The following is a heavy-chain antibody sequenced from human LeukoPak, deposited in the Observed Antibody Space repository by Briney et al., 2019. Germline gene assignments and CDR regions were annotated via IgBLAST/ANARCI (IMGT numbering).Heavy chain of an antibody. J-gene: IGHJ4*02. CDR2: IYSGGNT. Sequence: GGSLRLSCAVSGFTVSSNYMTWVRQAPGKGLEWVSVIYSGGNTYYADSVQDRFTISRDNSKNTLDLQMNSLRAEDTAVYYCARADYTSGWYVRGFDYWGQGTLVTVSS. CDR3: ARADYTSGWYVRGFDY. D-gene: IGHD6-19*01. V-gene: IGHV3-53*01. CDR1: GFTVSSNY.